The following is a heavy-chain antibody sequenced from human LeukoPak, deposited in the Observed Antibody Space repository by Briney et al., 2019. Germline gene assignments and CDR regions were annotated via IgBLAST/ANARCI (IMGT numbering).Heavy chain of an antibody. J-gene: IGHJ4*02. CDR2: IIPIFGTA. D-gene: IGHD3-22*01. Sequence: SVKVSCEASGGTFSSYAISWVRQAPGQGLEWMGGIIPIFGTANYAQKFQGRVTITADESTSTAYMELSSLRSEDTAVYYCARDLVDDSSGYYFSRFDYWGQGTLVTVSS. CDR3: ARDLVDDSSGYYFSRFDY. V-gene: IGHV1-69*13. CDR1: GGTFSSYA.